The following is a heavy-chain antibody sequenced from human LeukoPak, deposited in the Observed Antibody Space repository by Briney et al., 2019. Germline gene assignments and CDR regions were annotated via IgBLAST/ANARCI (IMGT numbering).Heavy chain of an antibody. D-gene: IGHD3-3*01. J-gene: IGHJ4*02. Sequence: SETLSLTCAVYGGSFSGYYWSWIRQPPGKGLEWIGEINHSGSTNYNPSLKSRVTISVDTSKNQFSLKLSSATAADTAVYYCARARITIFGVVIKEGSYFDYWGQGTLVTVSS. CDR2: INHSGST. V-gene: IGHV4-34*01. CDR1: GGSFSGYY. CDR3: ARARITIFGVVIKEGSYFDY.